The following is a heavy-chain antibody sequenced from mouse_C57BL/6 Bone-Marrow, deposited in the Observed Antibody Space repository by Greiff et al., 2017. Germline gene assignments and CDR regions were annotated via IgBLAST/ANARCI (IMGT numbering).Heavy chain of an antibody. CDR2: IWTGGGT. Sequence: VKLMESGPGLVAPSQSLSITCTVSGFSLTSYAISWVRQPPGKGLEWLGVIWTGGGTNYNSALKSRLSISKDNSKSQVFLKMNSLQTDDTARYYCASNYYGSSWYFDVWGTGTTVTVSS. V-gene: IGHV2-9-1*01. J-gene: IGHJ1*03. D-gene: IGHD1-1*01. CDR3: ASNYYGSSWYFDV. CDR1: GFSLTSYA.